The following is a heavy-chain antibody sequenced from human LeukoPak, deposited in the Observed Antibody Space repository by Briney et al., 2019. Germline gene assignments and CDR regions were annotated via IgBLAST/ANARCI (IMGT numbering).Heavy chain of an antibody. Sequence: ASVKVSCKASGYTFTSYDINWVRQATGQGLEWMGWMNPNSGNTGYAQKFQGRVTMTRNTSISTAYMELSSLRSEDTAVYYCAKEGGSIVGGTIPFDHWGQGTLVTVSS. CDR2: MNPNSGNT. D-gene: IGHD1-26*01. V-gene: IGHV1-8*01. J-gene: IGHJ4*02. CDR3: AKEGGSIVGGTIPFDH. CDR1: GYTFTSYD.